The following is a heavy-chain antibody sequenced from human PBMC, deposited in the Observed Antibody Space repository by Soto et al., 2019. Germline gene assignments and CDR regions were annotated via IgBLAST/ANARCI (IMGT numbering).Heavy chain of an antibody. Sequence: GSLRLSCAASGFIFNDYYMSWIRQAPGKGLEWLSNISGSSGSKKYADAGKGRFTISRENAKKSLYLEMHRLRAEETAMYYCARYAAEANTFFDQWGQGTLVTFSS. J-gene: IGHJ4*02. CDR2: ISGSSGSK. D-gene: IGHD3-16*01. V-gene: IGHV3-11*06. CDR1: GFIFNDYY. CDR3: ARYAAEANTFFDQ.